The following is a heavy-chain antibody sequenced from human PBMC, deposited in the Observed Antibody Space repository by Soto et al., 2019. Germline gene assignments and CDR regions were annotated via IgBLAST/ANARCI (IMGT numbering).Heavy chain of an antibody. D-gene: IGHD3-16*01. CDR3: ARVDGYNLWGSYGMDV. J-gene: IGHJ6*02. CDR2: IDPSDSYT. CDR1: GYSFTSYW. V-gene: IGHV5-10-1*01. Sequence: XESLKISCTGSGYSFTSYWISWVRQMPGKGLEWMGRIDPSDSYTNYSPSFQGHVTISADKSISTAYLQWSSLKASDTAMYYCARVDGYNLWGSYGMDVWGQGTTVTVSS.